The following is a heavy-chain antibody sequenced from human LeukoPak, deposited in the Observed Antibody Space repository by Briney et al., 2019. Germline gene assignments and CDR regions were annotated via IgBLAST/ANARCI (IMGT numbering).Heavy chain of an antibody. CDR3: ARPVIAYGSGSYYFDY. CDR2: IYPGDSDT. D-gene: IGHD3-10*01. CDR1: GYRFTSYW. V-gene: IGHV5-51*01. J-gene: IGHJ4*02. Sequence: GESLKISCKGSGYRFTSYWIGWVRQMPGKGLEWMGIIYPGDSDTRYSPSFQGQVTISADKSISTAYLQWSSLKASDTAMYYCARPVIAYGSGSYYFDYWGQGTLVTVSS.